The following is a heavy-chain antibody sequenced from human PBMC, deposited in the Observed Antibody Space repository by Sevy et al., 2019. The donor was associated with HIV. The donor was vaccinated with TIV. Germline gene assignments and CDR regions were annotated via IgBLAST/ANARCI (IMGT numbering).Heavy chain of an antibody. CDR3: ARGGALIYYDTSGFQSFFDS. J-gene: IGHJ4*02. Sequence: SETLSLTCTVSGGSISGHYWGWIRQSPGKGLEWIAYVYDSGSSNYNPSLRSRVTISVDTSKNQLSLRLGSVGAADTAVYFCARGGALIYYDTSGFQSFFDSWGPGALVTVSS. CDR1: GGSISGHY. D-gene: IGHD3-22*01. V-gene: IGHV4-59*11. CDR2: VYDSGSS.